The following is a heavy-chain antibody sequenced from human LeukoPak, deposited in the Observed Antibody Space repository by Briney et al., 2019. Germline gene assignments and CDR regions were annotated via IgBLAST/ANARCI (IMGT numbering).Heavy chain of an antibody. J-gene: IGHJ4*02. D-gene: IGHD2/OR15-2a*01. Sequence: ASVKVSCKASGYTFSDYYMHRVRQAPGKGPEWMGGVNPSSGIANYAQRFQGRVTITRNTSISTAYMELSGLTSDDTALYYCARGNARIWYFLYGGQGTLVTVSS. V-gene: IGHV1-2*02. CDR1: GYTFSDYY. CDR2: VNPSSGIA. CDR3: ARGNARIWYFLY.